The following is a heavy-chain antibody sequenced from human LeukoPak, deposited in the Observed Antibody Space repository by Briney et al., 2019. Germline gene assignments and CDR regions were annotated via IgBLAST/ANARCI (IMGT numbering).Heavy chain of an antibody. D-gene: IGHD4-23*01. V-gene: IGHV3-43*02. CDR2: ISGDGITT. J-gene: IGHJ4*02. Sequence: GGSLRLSCAASGFTFNRYAMHWVRQAPGKGLEWVGLISGDGITTYYLDSVKGRFTISRDNSKNSLYLHMNSLRSEDTALYYCANDHVYGGADDWGQGTLVTVSS. CDR3: ANDHVYGGADD. CDR1: GFTFNRYA.